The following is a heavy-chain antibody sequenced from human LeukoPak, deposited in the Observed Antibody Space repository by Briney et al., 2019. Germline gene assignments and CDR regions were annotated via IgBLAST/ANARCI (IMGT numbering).Heavy chain of an antibody. J-gene: IGHJ4*02. Sequence: SETLSLTCTVSGGSISNYYWSWIRQPAGKGLEWIGRIHSDGRTNYDLSLSSRLAMSVDTSKNQFSLKLSSVTAAGTAVYYCARDLSSRGVISLDYWGQGTLVTVSS. D-gene: IGHD3-10*01. V-gene: IGHV4-4*07. CDR1: GGSISNYY. CDR2: IHSDGRT. CDR3: ARDLSSRGVISLDY.